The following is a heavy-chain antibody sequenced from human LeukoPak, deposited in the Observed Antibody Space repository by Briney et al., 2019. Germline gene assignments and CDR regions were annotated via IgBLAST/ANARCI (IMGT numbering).Heavy chain of an antibody. CDR3: AKVRSRQYYYDSSGYYIFDY. D-gene: IGHD3-22*01. J-gene: IGHJ4*02. CDR1: GFTFSSYA. V-gene: IGHV3-23*01. CDR2: ISGSGGST. Sequence: PGGSLRLSCAASGFTFSSYAMSWVRQAPGKGLERVSAISGSGGSTYYADSVKGRFTISRDNSKNTLYLQMNSLRAEDTAVYYCAKVRSRQYYYDSSGYYIFDYWGQGTLVTVSS.